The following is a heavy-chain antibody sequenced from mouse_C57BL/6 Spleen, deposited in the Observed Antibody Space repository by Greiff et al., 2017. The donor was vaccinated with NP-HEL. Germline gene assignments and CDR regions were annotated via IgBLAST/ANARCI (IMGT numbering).Heavy chain of an antibody. V-gene: IGHV1-82*01. CDR1: GYAFSSSW. J-gene: IGHJ2*01. CDR2: IYPGDGDT. D-gene: IGHD2-1*01. CDR3: ARSSIYYGNSYFDY. Sequence: VQLQQSGPELVKPGASVQISCKASGYAFSSSWMNWVKQRPGKGLEWIGRIYPGDGDTNYSGKFKGKATLTADKSSSTAYMQLSSLTSEDSAVYFCARSSIYYGNSYFDYWGQGTTLTVSS.